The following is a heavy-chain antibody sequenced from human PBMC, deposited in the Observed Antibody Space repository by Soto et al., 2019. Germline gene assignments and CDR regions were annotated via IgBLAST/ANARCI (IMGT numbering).Heavy chain of an antibody. J-gene: IGHJ6*02. V-gene: IGHV1-69*08. D-gene: IGHD4-17*01. CDR1: GGTFSSYT. Sequence: QVQLVQSGAEVKKPGSSVKVSCKASGGTFSSYTISWVRQAPGQGLEWMGRIIPILGIANYAQKFQGRVTITADKSTSTAYMELSSLRSEDTAVYYCARDLPYGDYVYYYGMDVWGQGTTVTVSS. CDR3: ARDLPYGDYVYYYGMDV. CDR2: IIPILGIA.